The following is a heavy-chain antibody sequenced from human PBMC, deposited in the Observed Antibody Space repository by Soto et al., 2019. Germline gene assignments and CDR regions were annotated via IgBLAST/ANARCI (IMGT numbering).Heavy chain of an antibody. J-gene: IGHJ5*02. D-gene: IGHD3-10*01. CDR2: IYWDGDK. Sequence: SGPTLVNPPQTLTLTCTFSGFSLTTSGVGVVWIRQPPGKALEWLAFIYWDGDKRYSPSLRSRLTITKDTSNNQVVLTMTNVDPVDTATYYCAHSWGDAYGPRLDPWGQGTLVTVSS. CDR3: AHSWGDAYGPRLDP. V-gene: IGHV2-5*02. CDR1: GFSLTTSGVG.